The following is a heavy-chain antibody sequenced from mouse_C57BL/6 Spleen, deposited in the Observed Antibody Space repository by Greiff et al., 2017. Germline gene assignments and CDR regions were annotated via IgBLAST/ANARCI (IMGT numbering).Heavy chain of an antibody. CDR2: INPNNGGT. D-gene: IGHD4-1*01. J-gene: IGHJ2*01. CDR3: TLTGLFDY. CDR1: GYTFTDYY. V-gene: IGHV1-26*01. Sequence: VQLQQSGPELVKPGASVKISCKASGYTFTDYYMNWVKQSHGKSLEWIGDINPNNGGTSYNQKFKGKATLTVDKSSSTAYMELRSLTSEDSAVYYCTLTGLFDYWGQGTTLTVSS.